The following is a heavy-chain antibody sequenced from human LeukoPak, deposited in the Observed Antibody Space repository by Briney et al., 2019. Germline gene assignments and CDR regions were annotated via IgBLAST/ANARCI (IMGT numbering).Heavy chain of an antibody. Sequence: AAVKVSCKASGYTFTSYGISWVRQAPGQGLEWMGWINPNSGGTNYAQKFQGRVTMTRDTSISTAYMELSRLRSDDTAVYYCARDVGPDVWFGETAPEYFQHWGQGTLVTVSS. CDR3: ARDVGPDVWFGETAPEYFQH. CDR1: GYTFTSYG. V-gene: IGHV1-2*02. J-gene: IGHJ1*01. D-gene: IGHD3-10*01. CDR2: INPNSGGT.